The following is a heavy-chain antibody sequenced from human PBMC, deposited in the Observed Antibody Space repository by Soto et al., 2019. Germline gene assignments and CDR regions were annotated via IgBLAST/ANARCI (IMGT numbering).Heavy chain of an antibody. Sequence: QVQVQESGPGLVKPSDTLSLTCTVSGGSVSSRSYFWGWIRQPPGKGLEWIGTIYYNGSTYYNPSLKSRVTVSVNTSKSQFSLKLTSVTASDTAVYYCARQRVIPATPPNWFDPWGQGTLVTVSS. CDR3: ARQRVIPATPPNWFDP. V-gene: IGHV4-39*01. D-gene: IGHD2-15*01. CDR2: IYYNGST. J-gene: IGHJ5*02. CDR1: GGSVSSRSYF.